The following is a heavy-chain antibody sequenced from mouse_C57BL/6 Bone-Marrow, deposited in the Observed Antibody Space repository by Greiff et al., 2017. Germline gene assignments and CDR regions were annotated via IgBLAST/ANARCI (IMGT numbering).Heavy chain of an antibody. V-gene: IGHV1-69*01. J-gene: IGHJ3*01. CDR2: IDPSDSYT. CDR1: GYTFTSYW. CDR3: AREGSWFAY. Sequence: QVQLQQPGAELVMPGASVKLSCKASGYTFTSYWMHWVKQRPGQGLEWIGEIDPSDSYTNYNQKFKGKSTLTVDKSSSTAYMQLSSLTSADAAVYYCAREGSWFAYWGQGTLVTVSA.